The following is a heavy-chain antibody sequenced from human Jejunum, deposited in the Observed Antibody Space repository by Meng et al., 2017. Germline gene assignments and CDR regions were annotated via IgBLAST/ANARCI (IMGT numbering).Heavy chain of an antibody. V-gene: IGHV4-61*08. J-gene: IGHJ4*02. CDR3: AHSSSSSSFGFDY. CDR2: IYYSGGT. D-gene: IGHD6-6*01. Sequence: QGQVQESGPGLVRPSETLALTCTVSGGSVSSAAYYWNWIRQPPGKGLEWIGYIYYSGGTTYSPSLNSQVTISIDTAKNQVSLKVSSVTAADTAVYYCAHSSSSSSFGFDYWGQGTLVTVSS. CDR1: GGSVSSAAYY.